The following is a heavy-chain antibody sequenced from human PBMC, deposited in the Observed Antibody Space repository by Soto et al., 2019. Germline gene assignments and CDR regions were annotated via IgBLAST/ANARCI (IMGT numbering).Heavy chain of an antibody. CDR1: GFTFSSYG. CDR2: IWYDGSNR. J-gene: IGHJ6*02. D-gene: IGHD4-17*01. CDR3: ARDCSDYGDYDPVLDYYGMDV. Sequence: GGSLRLSCAASGFTFSSYGMHWVRQAPGKGLEWVAVIWYDGSNRYYADSVKGRFTISRDKSKNTLYLQMNSLRAEDTAVDYWARDCSDYGDYDPVLDYYGMDVWGQGTTVTVSS. V-gene: IGHV3-33*01.